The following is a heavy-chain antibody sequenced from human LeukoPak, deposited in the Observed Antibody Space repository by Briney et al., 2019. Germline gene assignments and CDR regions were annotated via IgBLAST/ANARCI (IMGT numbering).Heavy chain of an antibody. Sequence: SETLSLTCAVYGWSFSGYYWSWIRQPPGKGLEWIGEINHGGSTNYNPSLKSRVTISVDTSKNQFSLKLSSVTAADTAVYYCARGARYGDYAPDYFDYWGQGTLVTVSS. CDR3: ARGARYGDYAPDYFDY. D-gene: IGHD4-17*01. J-gene: IGHJ4*02. CDR1: GWSFSGYY. CDR2: INHGGST. V-gene: IGHV4-34*01.